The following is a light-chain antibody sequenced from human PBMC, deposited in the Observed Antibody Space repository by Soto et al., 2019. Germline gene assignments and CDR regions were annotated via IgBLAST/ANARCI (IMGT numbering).Light chain of an antibody. J-gene: IGKJ2*01. CDR1: QSLLYSSYNTNY. CDR3: QQYYNTPYT. Sequence: DIVMTQSPDSLAVSLGERATINCQSSQSLLYSSYNTNYLGWYQQKPGQPPKLLIYWASTRESGVPDRFSGSGSRTEFTLASSSLQAEDVAVYCRQQYYNTPYTLGRATKLAIK. CDR2: WAS. V-gene: IGKV4-1*01.